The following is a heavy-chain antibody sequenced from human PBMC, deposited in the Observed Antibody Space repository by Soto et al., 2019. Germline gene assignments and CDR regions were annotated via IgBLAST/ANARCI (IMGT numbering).Heavy chain of an antibody. V-gene: IGHV1-18*01. Sequence: GASVKVSCKASGGTFSRYTFSWVRQAPGQGLEWMGWISAYNGNTNYAQKLQGRDTMTTDTSTSTAYMELRSLRSDDTAVYYCARVSSAHDYSNYDFYDGMDVWGQGTMVTVSS. D-gene: IGHD4-4*01. CDR2: ISAYNGNT. J-gene: IGHJ6*02. CDR3: ARVSSAHDYSNYDFYDGMDV. CDR1: GGTFSRYT.